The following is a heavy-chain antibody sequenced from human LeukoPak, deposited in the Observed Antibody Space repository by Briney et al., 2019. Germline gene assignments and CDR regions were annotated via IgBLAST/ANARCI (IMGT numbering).Heavy chain of an antibody. CDR1: GGSISSYY. Sequence: SETLSLTCTVSGGSISSYYWSWIRQPPGKGLEWIGYIYYGENTNYNPSLKSRVTISVDTSKNQFSLKLSSVTAADTAVYYCARCPPNYYDSSGYFDYWGQGTLVTVSS. V-gene: IGHV4-59*01. CDR2: IYYGENT. CDR3: ARCPPNYYDSSGYFDY. D-gene: IGHD3-22*01. J-gene: IGHJ4*02.